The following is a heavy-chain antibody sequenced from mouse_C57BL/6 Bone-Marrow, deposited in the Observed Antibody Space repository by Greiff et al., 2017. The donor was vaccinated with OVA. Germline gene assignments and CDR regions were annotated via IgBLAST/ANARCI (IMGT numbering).Heavy chain of an antibody. J-gene: IGHJ4*01. D-gene: IGHD3-3*01. CDR2: ISSGGSYT. V-gene: IGHV5-6*02. CDR3: ARERGDVDAMDY. CDR1: GFTFSSYG. Sequence: DVKLQESGGDLVKPGGSLKLSCAASGFTFSSYGMSWVRQTPDKRLEWVATISSGGSYTSYPDSVKGRFTISRDNAKNTLYLQMSSLKSEDTAMYYCARERGDVDAMDYWGQGTSVTVSS.